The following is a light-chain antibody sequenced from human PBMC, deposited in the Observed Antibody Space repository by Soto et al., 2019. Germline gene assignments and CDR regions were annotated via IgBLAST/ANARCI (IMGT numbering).Light chain of an antibody. Sequence: QAVVTQPPSVSGAPGQRVTISCTGSSSDIGAGYDVHWYQHLPGTAPKLLIYGTTNRPSGVPDRFSASKSGTSASLAITGLQAEDEADYYCQSYDTRLSGSELFGGGTKLTVL. CDR2: GTT. CDR1: SSDIGAGYD. J-gene: IGLJ3*02. V-gene: IGLV1-40*01. CDR3: QSYDTRLSGSEL.